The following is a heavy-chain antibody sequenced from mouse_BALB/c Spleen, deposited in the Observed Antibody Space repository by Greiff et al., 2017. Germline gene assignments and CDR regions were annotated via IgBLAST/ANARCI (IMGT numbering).Heavy chain of an antibody. J-gene: IGHJ2*01. CDR2: INPYNGDT. CDR1: GYSFTGYF. Sequence: VQLQQSGPELVKPGASVKISCKASGYSFTGYFMNWVMQSHGKSLEWIGRINPYNGDTFYNQKFKGKATLTVDKSSSTAHMELRSLASEDSAVYYCARSYYYGSSIDYWGQGTTLTVSS. D-gene: IGHD1-1*01. CDR3: ARSYYYGSSIDY. V-gene: IGHV1-20*02.